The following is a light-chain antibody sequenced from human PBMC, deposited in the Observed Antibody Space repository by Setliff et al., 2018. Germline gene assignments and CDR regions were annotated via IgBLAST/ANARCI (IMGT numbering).Light chain of an antibody. CDR2: STN. CDR3: VLYMGSGIWV. Sequence: QPVVTQEPSFSVSPGGTVTLTCGLSSGSVSTYYYPSWFQQTPGQAPRTLIYSTNTRSSGVPDRFSGSILGNKAALTITGAQADDESDYYCVLYMGSGIWVFGGGTQLTVL. V-gene: IGLV8-61*01. J-gene: IGLJ3*02. CDR1: SGSVSTYYY.